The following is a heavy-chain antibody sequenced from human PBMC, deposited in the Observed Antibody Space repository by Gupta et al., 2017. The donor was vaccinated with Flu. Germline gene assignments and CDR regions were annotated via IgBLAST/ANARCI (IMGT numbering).Heavy chain of an antibody. D-gene: IGHD6-19*01. J-gene: IGHJ3*02. CDR1: GFSFDNYA. V-gene: IGHV3-9*01. Sequence: EVQLVESGGGLVQPGRSLRLSCTASGFSFDNYAMHWVRQAPGKGLGWVSSISWNSINRGYADSVKGRFTISRDKGKNSLYLHVNNLRDEDSALFYCVGGDFWNLPVAGANAFDIWGQGAMGIVSS. CDR2: ISWNSINR. CDR3: VGGDFWNLPVAGANAFDI.